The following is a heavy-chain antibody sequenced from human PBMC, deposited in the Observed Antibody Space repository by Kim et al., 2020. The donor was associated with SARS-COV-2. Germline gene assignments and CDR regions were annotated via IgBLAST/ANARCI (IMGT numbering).Heavy chain of an antibody. J-gene: IGHJ3*02. CDR1: GYTFTSYG. V-gene: IGHV1-18*04. CDR2: ISAYNGNT. Sequence: ASVKVSCKAPGYTFTSYGISWVRQAPGQGLEWMGWISAYNGNTNYAQKLQGRVTMTTDTSTSTAYMELRSLRSDDTAVYYCARDMTAAAETADAFDIWGQGTMVTVSS. CDR3: ARDMTAAAETADAFDI. D-gene: IGHD6-13*01.